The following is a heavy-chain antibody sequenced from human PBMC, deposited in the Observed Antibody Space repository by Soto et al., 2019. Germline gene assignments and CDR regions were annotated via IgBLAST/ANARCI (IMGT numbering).Heavy chain of an antibody. CDR3: EKGLSIAAIDY. CDR2: ITWNSDRV. J-gene: IGHJ4*02. Sequence: EVQLVESGGGLVQPGRSLRLSCTASGFTFDPYALHWVRQAPGKGLEWVSGITWNSDRVDYADSVKGRFTVSRDNARNSLYLQLNSLGAEDTASYFCEKGLSIAAIDYWGQGTLVTVSS. CDR1: GFTFDPYA. D-gene: IGHD6-13*01. V-gene: IGHV3-9*01.